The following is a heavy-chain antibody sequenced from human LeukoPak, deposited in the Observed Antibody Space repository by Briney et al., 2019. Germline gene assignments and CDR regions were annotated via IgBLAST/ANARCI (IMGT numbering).Heavy chain of an antibody. CDR2: ITISTTTI. D-gene: IGHD1-26*01. Sequence: GGSLRLSCAASGFTFSNHNMHWVRQAPGKGLEWVSYITISTTTIYYADSVKGRFTISRDNSKNTLYLQMNSLRAEDTAVYYCARGGSYLSAFDIWGQGTMVTVSS. V-gene: IGHV3-48*01. CDR3: ARGGSYLSAFDI. CDR1: GFTFSNHN. J-gene: IGHJ3*02.